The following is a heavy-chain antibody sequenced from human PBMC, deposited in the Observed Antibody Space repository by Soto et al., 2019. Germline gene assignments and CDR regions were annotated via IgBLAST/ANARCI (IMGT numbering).Heavy chain of an antibody. CDR1: GGTMRSYA. Sequence: SVKVSCKTVGGTMRSYAFSWLRQAPGQGLEWMGGIIPVFATPNHAQKFQDRVTISADESTSTVYMELRRLTAEDSAVYFCARGAEVFGYTWKYVPFEVWGPGTQVTVSS. V-gene: IGHV1-69*13. D-gene: IGHD3-10*02. J-gene: IGHJ4*02. CDR2: IIPVFATP. CDR3: ARGAEVFGYTWKYVPFEV.